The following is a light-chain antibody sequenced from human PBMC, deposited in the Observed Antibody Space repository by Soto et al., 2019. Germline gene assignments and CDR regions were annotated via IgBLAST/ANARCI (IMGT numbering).Light chain of an antibody. Sequence: QSVLTQPPSASGTPGQRVTISCSGSRSNIVSNTVNWYQQLPGTAPKLLIYSNNERPSGVPDRFSGSKTGTSASLAISGLQSEDEADYYCAAWDDSLSGRVFGGGTKVTVL. CDR3: AAWDDSLSGRV. J-gene: IGLJ3*02. CDR2: SNN. V-gene: IGLV1-44*01. CDR1: RSNIVSNT.